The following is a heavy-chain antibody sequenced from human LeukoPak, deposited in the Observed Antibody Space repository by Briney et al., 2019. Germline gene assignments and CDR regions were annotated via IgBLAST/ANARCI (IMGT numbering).Heavy chain of an antibody. D-gene: IGHD5-18*01. CDR2: IYSGGST. J-gene: IGHJ5*02. V-gene: IGHV3-66*01. Sequence: GRSLRLSCAASGFTFSSYAMHWVRQAPGKGLEWVSVIYSGGSTYYADSVKGRFTISRDNSKNTLYLQMNSLRAEDTAVYYCARVGIQLWEAWFDPWGQGTLVTVSS. CDR1: GFTFSSYA. CDR3: ARVGIQLWEAWFDP.